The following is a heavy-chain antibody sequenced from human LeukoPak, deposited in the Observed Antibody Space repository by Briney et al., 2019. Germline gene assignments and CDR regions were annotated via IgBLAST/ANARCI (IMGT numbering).Heavy chain of an antibody. CDR1: SGSISSSSYY. V-gene: IGHV4-39*01. J-gene: IGHJ3*02. CDR2: IYYSGST. Sequence: SETLSLTCTVSSGSISSSSYYWGWIRQPPGKGLKWIGSIYYSGSTYYNPSLKSRVTISVDTSKNQFSLKLSSVTAADTAVYYCALYCSGGSCHLDAFDIWGQGTMVTVSS. D-gene: IGHD2-15*01. CDR3: ALYCSGGSCHLDAFDI.